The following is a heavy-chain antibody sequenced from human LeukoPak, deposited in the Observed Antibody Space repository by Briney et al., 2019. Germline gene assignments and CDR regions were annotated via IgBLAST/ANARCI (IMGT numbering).Heavy chain of an antibody. J-gene: IGHJ4*02. CDR1: GVSISSYY. CDR3: ARGAAGYSYG. V-gene: IGHV4-59*01. CDR2: IYYSGST. D-gene: IGHD5-18*01. Sequence: PSETLSLTCTVSGVSISSYYWSWIRQPPGKGLEWIGHIYYSGSTNYNPSLKSRLTISIDTSKNQFSLRLSSVTAADTAVYYCARGAAGYSYGWGQGTLVTVSS.